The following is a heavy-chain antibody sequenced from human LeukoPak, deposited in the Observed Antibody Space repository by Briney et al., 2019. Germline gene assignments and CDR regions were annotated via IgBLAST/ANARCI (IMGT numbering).Heavy chain of an antibody. CDR1: GYTFTSYD. Sequence: ASVKVSCKASGYTFTSYDINWVRQATGQGLEWMGWMNPNSGNTGYAQKFQGRVTMTRDTSTSTVYMELSSLRSEDTAVYYCARVDSSWYYDYWGQGTLVTVSS. CDR2: MNPNSGNT. D-gene: IGHD6-13*01. J-gene: IGHJ4*02. V-gene: IGHV1-8*02. CDR3: ARVDSSWYYDY.